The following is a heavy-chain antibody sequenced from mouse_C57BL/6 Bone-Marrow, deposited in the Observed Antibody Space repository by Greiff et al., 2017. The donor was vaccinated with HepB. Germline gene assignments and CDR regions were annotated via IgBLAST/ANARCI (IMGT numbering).Heavy chain of an antibody. Sequence: QVQLKQSGAELVKPGASVKLSCKASGYTFTEYTIHWVKQRSGQGLEWIGWFYPGSGSIKYNEKFKDKATLTADKSSSTVYMELSRLTSEDSAVYFCARHEEEGPYPFWYFDVWGTGTTVTVSS. V-gene: IGHV1-62-2*01. CDR1: GYTFTEYT. J-gene: IGHJ1*03. CDR3: ARHEEEGPYPFWYFDV. D-gene: IGHD2-10*01. CDR2: FYPGSGSI.